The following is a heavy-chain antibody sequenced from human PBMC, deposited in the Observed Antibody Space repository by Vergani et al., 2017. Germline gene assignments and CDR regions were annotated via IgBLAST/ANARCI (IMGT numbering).Heavy chain of an antibody. CDR3: TTEQGSSGWYRGTHYFDY. J-gene: IGHJ4*02. V-gene: IGHV3-15*01. CDR2: IKSKTDRGTT. D-gene: IGHD6-19*01. CDR1: GFTFSNAW. Sequence: EVQLVESGGGLVKPGGSLRLSCAASGFTFSNAWMSWVRQAPGTGLEWVGRIKSKTDRGTTDYAAPVKGRFTISRDDSKNTLYLQMNSLKTEDTAVYYCTTEQGSSGWYRGTHYFDYWGQGTLVTVSS.